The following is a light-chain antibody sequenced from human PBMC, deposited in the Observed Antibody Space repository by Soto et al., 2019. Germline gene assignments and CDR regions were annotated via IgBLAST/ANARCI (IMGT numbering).Light chain of an antibody. J-gene: IGLJ3*02. CDR2: EVS. CDR1: SSDVGGYNY. CDR3: SSYTTSGTLV. V-gene: IGLV2-14*01. Sequence: QSALTQPASVSGSPGQSITISCTGTSSDVGGYNYVSWYQQHAGKAPKLMIYEVSSRPSGVSNRFSGSKSGNTASLTISGLQSEDEADYYCSSYTTSGTLVFGGGTKVTVL.